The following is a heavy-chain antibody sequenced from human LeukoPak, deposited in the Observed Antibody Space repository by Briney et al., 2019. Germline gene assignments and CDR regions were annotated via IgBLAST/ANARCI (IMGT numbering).Heavy chain of an antibody. D-gene: IGHD2-2*01. CDR1: GFTVSSNY. Sequence: PGGSLRLSCAASGFTVSSNYMSWVRQAPGQGLEWVSVIYSGGSTYYADSVKGRFTISRDNSKNTLYLQINSLRAEDTAVYYCARGLGYCSSTSCYYYYGMDVWGQGTTVTVSS. V-gene: IGHV3-66*01. J-gene: IGHJ6*02. CDR3: ARGLGYCSSTSCYYYYGMDV. CDR2: IYSGGST.